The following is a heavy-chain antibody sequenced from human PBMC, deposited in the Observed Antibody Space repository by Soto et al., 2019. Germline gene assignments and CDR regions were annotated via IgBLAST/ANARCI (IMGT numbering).Heavy chain of an antibody. CDR1: GFTLSSYA. CDR2: ISYDGSNK. V-gene: IGHV3-30-3*01. J-gene: IGHJ4*02. CDR3: ARGCGGGNYFDY. D-gene: IGHD3-10*01. Sequence: QVQLVESGGGVVQPGRSLRLSCAASGFTLSSYAMHWVRQAPGKGLEWVAVISYDGSNKYYADSVKGRFTISRDNSKNTLYLQMNSLRAEDTAVYYCARGCGGGNYFDYWGQGTLVTVSS.